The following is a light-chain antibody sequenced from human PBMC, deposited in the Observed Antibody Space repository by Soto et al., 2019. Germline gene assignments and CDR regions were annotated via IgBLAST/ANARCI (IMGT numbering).Light chain of an antibody. J-gene: IGKJ1*01. Sequence: EIVMTQSPATLSVSPGERATLSCRASQSVASNLAWYQQKPGQAPRLLIYGASTRATGIPARFSGSGSGTEVNLTISSLQSEDFATYYCQHYNNGPPWTFGQGTKVEIK. CDR3: QHYNNGPPWT. CDR1: QSVASN. CDR2: GAS. V-gene: IGKV3-15*01.